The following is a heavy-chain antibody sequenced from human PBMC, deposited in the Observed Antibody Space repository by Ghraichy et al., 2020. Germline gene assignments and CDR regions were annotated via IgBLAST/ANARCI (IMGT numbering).Heavy chain of an antibody. D-gene: IGHD2-2*01. CDR2: IYDSGRI. J-gene: IGHJ5*02. V-gene: IGHV4-59*01. Sequence: SETLSLTCTVSGGSINNYYWNWIRQPPGKGLEWIAYIYDSGRINYNPSLKSRVTISVDTSKNQFSLNLSSVTAADTAVYYCARGIVVVAASRGGNWFDPWLQRTLLTISS. CDR3: ARGIVVVAASRGGNWFDP. CDR1: GGSINNYY.